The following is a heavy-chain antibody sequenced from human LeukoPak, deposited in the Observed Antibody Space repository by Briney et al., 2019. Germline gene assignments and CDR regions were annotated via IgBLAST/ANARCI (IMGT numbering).Heavy chain of an antibody. CDR2: INSDGSST. D-gene: IGHD3-22*01. CDR3: ARDRSHYYDSSGSRAFDY. J-gene: IGHJ4*02. CDR1: GFTFSSYW. Sequence: QTGGSLRLSCAASGFTFSSYWMHWVRQAPGKGLVWVSRINSDGSSTSYADSVKGRFTISRDNAKNTLYLQMNSLRAEDTAVYYCARDRSHYYDSSGSRAFDYWGQGTLVTVSS. V-gene: IGHV3-74*01.